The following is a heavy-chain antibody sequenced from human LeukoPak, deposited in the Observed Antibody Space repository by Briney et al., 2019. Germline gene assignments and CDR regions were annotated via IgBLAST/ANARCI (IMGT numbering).Heavy chain of an antibody. CDR3: ARGSAVADHDAFDI. V-gene: IGHV4-30-4*08. Sequence: PSQTLSLXCTVSGGSISSGDYYWSWIRQPPGKGLEWIGYIYYSGSTYYNPSLKSRVTISVDTSKNQFSLKLSSVTAADTAVYYCARGSAVADHDAFDIWGQGTMVTVSS. D-gene: IGHD6-19*01. CDR2: IYYSGST. CDR1: GGSISSGDYY. J-gene: IGHJ3*02.